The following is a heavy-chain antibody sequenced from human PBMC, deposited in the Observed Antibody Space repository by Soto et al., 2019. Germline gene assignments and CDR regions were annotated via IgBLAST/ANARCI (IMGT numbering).Heavy chain of an antibody. D-gene: IGHD2-2*01. CDR2: ISGSGGST. V-gene: IGHV3-23*01. CDR1: GFTFSSYA. Sequence: PGGSLRLSCAASGFTFSSYARSWVRQAPGKGLEWVSAISGSGGSTYYADSVKGRFTISRDNSKNTLYLQMNSLRAEDTAVYYCAKGLNIVVVPAGFYYWGQGTLVTVSS. CDR3: AKGLNIVVVPAGFYY. J-gene: IGHJ4*02.